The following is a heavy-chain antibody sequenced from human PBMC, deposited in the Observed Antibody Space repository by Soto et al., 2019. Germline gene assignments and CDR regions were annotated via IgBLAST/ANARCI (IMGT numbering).Heavy chain of an antibody. D-gene: IGHD2-21*02. CDR1: GFTFSCSA. CDR2: IRSKANSYAT. V-gene: IGHV3-73*01. Sequence: PGGSLRLSCAASGFTFSCSAMHWVRQASWKGLEWVGRIRSKANSYATAYAASVKGRFTISRDDSKDTAYLQMNSLKTEDTAVYYCTRLVVTASLGYYYGMDVWGQGTTVTVSS. CDR3: TRLVVTASLGYYYGMDV. J-gene: IGHJ6*02.